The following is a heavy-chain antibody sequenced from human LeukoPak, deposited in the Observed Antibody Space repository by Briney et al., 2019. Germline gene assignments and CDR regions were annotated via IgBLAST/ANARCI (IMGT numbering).Heavy chain of an antibody. Sequence: SETLSLTCTVSGGSISSSSYYWSWIRQPPGKGLEWIGYIYYSGSTNYNPSLKSRVTISVDTSKNQFSLKLSSVTAADTAVYYCARSTPWFDPWGQGTLVTVSS. V-gene: IGHV4-61*01. CDR1: GGSISSSSYY. CDR2: IYYSGST. CDR3: ARSTPWFDP. J-gene: IGHJ5*02.